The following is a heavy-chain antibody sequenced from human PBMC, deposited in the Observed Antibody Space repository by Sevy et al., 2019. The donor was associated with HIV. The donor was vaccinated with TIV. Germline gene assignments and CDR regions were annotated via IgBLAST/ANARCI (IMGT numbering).Heavy chain of an antibody. V-gene: IGHV3-66*01. J-gene: IGHJ4*02. CDR3: SRGKSGNGYALNY. CDR1: GFTVNSNY. Sequence: GGSLRLSCAASGFTVNSNYMTWVRQAPGKGLEGVSVIHSDDTTYHADSVKDRFTISRDNFKNTLYLHMSSLRAEDTAVYYCSRGKSGNGYALNYRGQGTLVTVSS. CDR2: IHSDDTT. D-gene: IGHD5-18*01.